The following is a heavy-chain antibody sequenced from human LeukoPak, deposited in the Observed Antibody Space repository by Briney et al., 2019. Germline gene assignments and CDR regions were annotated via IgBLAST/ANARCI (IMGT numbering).Heavy chain of an antibody. CDR2: IYHSGST. Sequence: PSETLSLTCTVSGYSISSGYYWGWIRQPPGKGLEWIGSIYHSGSTNYNPSLKSRVTISVDTSKNQFSLKLSSVTAADTALYYCARSRGYFDYWGQGTLVTVSS. V-gene: IGHV4-38-2*02. CDR1: GYSISSGYY. J-gene: IGHJ4*02. D-gene: IGHD6-13*01. CDR3: ARSRGYFDY.